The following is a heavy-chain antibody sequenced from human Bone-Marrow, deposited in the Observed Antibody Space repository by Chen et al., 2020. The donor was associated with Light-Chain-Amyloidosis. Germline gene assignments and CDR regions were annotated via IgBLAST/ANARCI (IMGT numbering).Heavy chain of an antibody. Sequence: QVSLVESGGGVVQPGGSLRLSCVASGFTFSNYGMHWVRQAPGMGLEWVAVIPYDGNNKHYADSVQGRFTISRENSENTLYLQMSSLRAEDSAVYYCAKDLNFGSGTFYSGYYFDYWGQGTLVTVSS. V-gene: IGHV3-30*18. CDR1: GFTFSNYG. CDR2: IPYDGNNK. D-gene: IGHD3-10*01. J-gene: IGHJ4*02. CDR3: AKDLNFGSGTFYSGYYFDY.